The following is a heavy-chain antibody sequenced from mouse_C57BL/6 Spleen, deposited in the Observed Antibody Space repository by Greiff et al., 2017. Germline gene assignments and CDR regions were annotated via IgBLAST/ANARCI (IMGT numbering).Heavy chain of an antibody. CDR1: GFTFSNYW. D-gene: IGHD1-1*01. CDR2: IRLKSDNYAT. Sequence: LQQSGGGLVQPGGSMKLSCVASGFTFSNYWMNWVRQSPEKGLEWVAQIRLKSDNYATHYAESVKGRFTISRDDSKSSVYLQMNNLRAEDTGIYYCTGPSYYYGSSSFAYWGQGTLVTVSA. J-gene: IGHJ3*01. CDR3: TGPSYYYGSSSFAY. V-gene: IGHV6-3*01.